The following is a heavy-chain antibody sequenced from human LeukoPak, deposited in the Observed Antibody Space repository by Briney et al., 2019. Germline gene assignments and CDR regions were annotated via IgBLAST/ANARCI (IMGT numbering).Heavy chain of an antibody. J-gene: IGHJ4*02. CDR2: IQYDGSEK. V-gene: IGHV3-30*02. Sequence: GGSLRLSCAVSGFTFSSYGMHWVRQAPGKGLEWVAFIQYDGSEKYYADSVKGRFTMSRDNSKNTLYLQMNSPRTEDTAVYYCARGLTYYYGSGSYFLDYWGQGTLVTVSS. CDR3: ARGLTYYYGSGSYFLDY. CDR1: GFTFSSYG. D-gene: IGHD3-10*01.